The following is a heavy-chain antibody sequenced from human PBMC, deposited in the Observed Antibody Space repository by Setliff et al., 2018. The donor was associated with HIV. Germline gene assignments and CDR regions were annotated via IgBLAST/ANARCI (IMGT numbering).Heavy chain of an antibody. D-gene: IGHD3-22*01. CDR1: GYTFTSFG. CDR3: ARDSPYYFDSSGYYNEYLHH. V-gene: IGHV1-18*01. Sequence: ASVKVSCKASGYTFTSFGISWVRQAPGQGLEWMGWISAYNGNTNYAQKLQGRVTMTTDTSTNTAYMELRSLRSDDTAVYYCARDSPYYFDSSGYYNEYLHHWGQGTPVTVSS. CDR2: ISAYNGNT. J-gene: IGHJ1*01.